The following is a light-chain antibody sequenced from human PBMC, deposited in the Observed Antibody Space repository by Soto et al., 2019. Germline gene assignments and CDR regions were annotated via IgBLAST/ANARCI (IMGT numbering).Light chain of an antibody. CDR1: ESLFCF. V-gene: IGKV3-15*01. CDR3: QNYHDWPFA. Sequence: EIVMTQSPATLSVSPGERVTLSCRASESLFCFLAWYQQKPGQAPRLLIYGVSTKGTGVPARFSGSGSSTSFTLTISTLQAAGCAVYYCQNYHDWPFAFGQGTKVDI. CDR2: GVS. J-gene: IGKJ2*01.